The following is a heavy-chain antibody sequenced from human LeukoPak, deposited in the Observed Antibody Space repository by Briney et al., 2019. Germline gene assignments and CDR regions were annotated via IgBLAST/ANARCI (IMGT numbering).Heavy chain of an antibody. V-gene: IGHV3-9*01. CDR1: GFTFDDYA. CDR3: AKDADSSGYAVFDY. D-gene: IGHD3-22*01. J-gene: IGHJ4*02. Sequence: GRSLRLSCAASGFTFDDYAMHWVRQAPGEGLEWGSGISWNSGSIGYADSVKGRFTISRDNAKNSLYLQMNSLRAEDTALYYCAKDADSSGYAVFDYWGQGTLVTVSS. CDR2: ISWNSGSI.